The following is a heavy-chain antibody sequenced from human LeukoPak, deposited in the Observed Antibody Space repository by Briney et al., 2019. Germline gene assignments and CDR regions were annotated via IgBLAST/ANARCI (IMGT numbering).Heavy chain of an antibody. J-gene: IGHJ6*03. D-gene: IGHD3-22*01. CDR2: IHYSGRT. V-gene: IGHV4-39*01. Sequence: SETLSLTCTVSGGSISSGSYYWGWVRQPPGKGLEWTGHIHYSGRTYYNPSLKSRVTISVDTPKNQSSLKLSSVTAADTAVYYCASIHNYYDSSGYYSIYMDVWGKGTTVTVSS. CDR3: ASIHNYYDSSGYYSIYMDV. CDR1: GGSISSGSYY.